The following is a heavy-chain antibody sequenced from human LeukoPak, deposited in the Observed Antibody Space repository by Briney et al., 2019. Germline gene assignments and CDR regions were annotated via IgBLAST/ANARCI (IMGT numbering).Heavy chain of an antibody. CDR1: GGTFSSYA. CDR2: IIPIFGTA. V-gene: IGHV1-69*06. Sequence: ASVRVSCKASGGTFSSYAISWVRQAPGQGLEWMGGIIPIFGTANYAQKFQGRVTITADKSTSTAYMELSSLRSEDTAVYYCARDRLDCSGGSCQIPAPYYYYYMDVWGKGTTVTVSS. J-gene: IGHJ6*03. CDR3: ARDRLDCSGGSCQIPAPYYYYYMDV. D-gene: IGHD2-15*01.